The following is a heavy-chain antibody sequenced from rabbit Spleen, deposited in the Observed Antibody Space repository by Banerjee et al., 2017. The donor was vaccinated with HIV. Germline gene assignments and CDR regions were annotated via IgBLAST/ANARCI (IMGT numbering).Heavy chain of an antibody. CDR2: IEPIFGNT. CDR1: GFSFSSNW. Sequence: QSLEESGGGLVKPGGTLTLTCTVSGFSFSSNWICWVRQAPGKGLEWIGYIEPIFGNTYYANWVNGRFSISRENAQNTVFLQMTSLTAADTATYFCARDTGSSFSSYGMDLWGPGTLVTVS. D-gene: IGHD8-1*01. CDR3: ARDTGSSFSSYGMDL. J-gene: IGHJ6*01. V-gene: IGHV1S43*01.